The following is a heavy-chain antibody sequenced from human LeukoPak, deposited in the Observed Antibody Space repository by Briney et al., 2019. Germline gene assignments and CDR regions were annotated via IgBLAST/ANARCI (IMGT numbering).Heavy chain of an antibody. Sequence: SETLSLTCTVSGGSIRGGAYYWSWIRQHPGRGLEWIGYIYYTGNTYYNPSLKSRVTISVATSKNQFSLKLSSVTAADTAIYYCARDRRDGYPYYFDYWGQGTLVTVFS. D-gene: IGHD5-24*01. CDR1: GGSIRGGAYY. V-gene: IGHV4-31*03. CDR3: ARDRRDGYPYYFDY. J-gene: IGHJ4*02. CDR2: IYYTGNT.